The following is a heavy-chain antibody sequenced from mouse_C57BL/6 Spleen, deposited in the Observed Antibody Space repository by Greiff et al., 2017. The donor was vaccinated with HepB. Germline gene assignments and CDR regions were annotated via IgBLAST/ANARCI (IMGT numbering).Heavy chain of an antibody. CDR1: GYTFTSYW. Sequence: QVQLQQPGAELVMPGASVKLSCKASGYTFTSYWMHWVKQRPGQGLEWIGVIDPSDSYTNYNQKFKGKSTLTVDKSSSTAYMQLSSLTSEDSAVYYCARQFVEFWYCDVWGTGTTVTVSS. CDR3: ARQFVEFWYCDV. V-gene: IGHV1-69*01. CDR2: IDPSDSYT. J-gene: IGHJ1*03.